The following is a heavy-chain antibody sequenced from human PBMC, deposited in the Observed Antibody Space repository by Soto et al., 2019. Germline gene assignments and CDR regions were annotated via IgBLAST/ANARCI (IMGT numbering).Heavy chain of an antibody. CDR1: GGSITSGGHY. J-gene: IGHJ4*02. CDR2: IYYSGST. CDR3: ARVYCTNGVCYAGSDFYFDS. Sequence: QVQLQESGPGLVKPSHNLSLTCSVSGGSITSGGHYWSWVRQHPGNGLEWIGYIYYSGSTYYNPSLKSRLIISVDTSKNQFSLKLSSVTAADTAVYYCARVYCTNGVCYAGSDFYFDSWGQGSLVTVSS. V-gene: IGHV4-31*03. D-gene: IGHD2-8*01.